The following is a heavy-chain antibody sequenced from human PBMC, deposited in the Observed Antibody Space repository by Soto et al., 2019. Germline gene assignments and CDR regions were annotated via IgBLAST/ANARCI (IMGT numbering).Heavy chain of an antibody. D-gene: IGHD2-2*01. Sequence: SETLSLTCTVSGGSISSYYWSWIRQPPGKGLEWIGYIYYSGSTNYNPSLKSRVTISVDTSKNQFSLKLSSVTAADTAVYYCARERFAYCSSNSCLSYFDYWGQGTLVTVSS. J-gene: IGHJ4*02. V-gene: IGHV4-59*01. CDR3: ARERFAYCSSNSCLSYFDY. CDR1: GGSISSYY. CDR2: IYYSGST.